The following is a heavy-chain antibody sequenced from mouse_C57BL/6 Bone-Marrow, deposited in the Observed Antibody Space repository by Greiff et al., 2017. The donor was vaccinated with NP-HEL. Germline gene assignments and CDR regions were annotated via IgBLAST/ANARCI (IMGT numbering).Heavy chain of an antibody. D-gene: IGHD1-1*01. J-gene: IGHJ3*01. CDR1: GYTFTGYW. CDR2: ILPGSGST. CDR3: AREDLLLREWGFAY. Sequence: VMLVESGAELMKPGASVKLSCKATGYTFTGYWIEWVKQRPGHGLEWIGEILPGSGSTNYNEKFKGKATFTADTSSNTAYMQLSSLTTEDSAIYYCAREDLLLREWGFAYWGQGTLVTVSA. V-gene: IGHV1-9*01.